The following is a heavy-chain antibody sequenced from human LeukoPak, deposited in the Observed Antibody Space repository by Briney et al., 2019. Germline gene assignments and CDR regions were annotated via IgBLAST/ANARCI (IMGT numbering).Heavy chain of an antibody. CDR2: ISSTGTTI. D-gene: IGHD1-26*01. J-gene: IGHJ4*02. Sequence: SGGSLRLSCAASGFTFSLYEMNCVRQAPGKGLEWVSYISSTGTTIYYADSVKGRFTISRDNAKNSLHLQMNSLRAEDTAVYYCVRGRYSGSYDDWGQGTLVTVSS. V-gene: IGHV3-48*03. CDR3: VRGRYSGSYDD. CDR1: GFTFSLYE.